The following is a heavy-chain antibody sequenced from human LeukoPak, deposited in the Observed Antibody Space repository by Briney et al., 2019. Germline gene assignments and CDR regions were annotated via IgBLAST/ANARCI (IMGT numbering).Heavy chain of an antibody. CDR3: ARVAASYYRDAFDI. CDR1: GGSISSYY. V-gene: IGHV4-59*01. Sequence: SETLSLTCTVSGGSISSYYWSWIRQPPGKGLEWIGYIYYSGSTNYNPSLKSRVTIPVDTSKNQFSLKLSSVTAADTAVYYCARVAASYYRDAFDIWGQGTMVTVSS. CDR2: IYYSGST. D-gene: IGHD3-10*01. J-gene: IGHJ3*02.